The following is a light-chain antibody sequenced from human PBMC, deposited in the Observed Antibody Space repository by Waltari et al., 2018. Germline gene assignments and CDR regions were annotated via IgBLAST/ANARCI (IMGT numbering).Light chain of an antibody. CDR1: QSFIRT. V-gene: IGKV3-20*01. CDR3: QHYLRLPVT. Sequence: EIVLTQSPGTLSLSPGERATLSGRARQSFIRTLVWYQKKPGQAPRLLIYAAATRATGIPDRFSGSGSGTDFSLTISRLEPEDFAVYYCQHYLRLPVTFGQGTKVEIK. CDR2: AAA. J-gene: IGKJ1*01.